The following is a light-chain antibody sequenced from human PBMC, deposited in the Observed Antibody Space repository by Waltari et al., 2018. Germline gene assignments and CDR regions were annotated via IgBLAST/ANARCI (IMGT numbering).Light chain of an antibody. V-gene: IGKV3-20*01. CDR2: RAS. CDR3: QQHGTLPAT. J-gene: IGKJ1*01. Sequence: EIVLTQSPGTASLSPGERVTLSCRALQSVGSSSLAWYQQKPGQAPRLVIYRASRRATGIPDRFSGSGSGTDFSLTISRMEPEDVAVYYCQQHGTLPATFGQGTKVEIK. CDR1: QSVGSSS.